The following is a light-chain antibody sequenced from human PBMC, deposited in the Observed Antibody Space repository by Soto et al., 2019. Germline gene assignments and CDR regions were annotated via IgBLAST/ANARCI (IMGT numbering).Light chain of an antibody. J-gene: IGKJ3*01. V-gene: IGKV4-1*01. CDR3: QQYYNVPFT. CDR1: QNILYSSNNKNY. Sequence: DIVMTQSPDSLAVSLGERATINCKSSQNILYSSNNKNYLAWYQQKQGQPPKLLISWASTRESGVPDRFSGSGSGTDFTLTSRSRQAADVAVYYCQQYYNVPFTFGPGTKVDIK. CDR2: WAS.